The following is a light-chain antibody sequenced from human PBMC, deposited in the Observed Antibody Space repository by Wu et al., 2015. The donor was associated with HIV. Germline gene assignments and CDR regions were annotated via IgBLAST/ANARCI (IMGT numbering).Light chain of an antibody. CDR2: DSA. Sequence: EVVLTQSPGTLSVSPGERATLSCRASHNVNSNLAWYQQIPGQAPRLLIYDSANRATGIPGRFSGSGSGTDFTLTINSLEPEDFAVYYCQQRSSWPWTFGQGTKVEIK. CDR1: HNVNSN. CDR3: QQRSSWPWT. J-gene: IGKJ1*01. V-gene: IGKV3-11*01.